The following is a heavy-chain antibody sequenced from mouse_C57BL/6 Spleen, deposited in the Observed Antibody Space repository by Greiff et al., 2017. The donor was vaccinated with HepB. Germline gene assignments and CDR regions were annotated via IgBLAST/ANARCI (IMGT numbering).Heavy chain of an antibody. Sequence: EVQLQQSGAELVRPGASVKLSCTASGFNIKDDYMHWVKQRPEQGLEWIGWIDPENGDTEYASKFQGKATITADTSSNTAYLQLSSLTSEDTAVYYCTTPFLPYWGQGTTLTVSS. J-gene: IGHJ2*01. CDR2: IDPENGDT. CDR3: TTPFLPY. CDR1: GFNIKDDY. V-gene: IGHV14-4*01.